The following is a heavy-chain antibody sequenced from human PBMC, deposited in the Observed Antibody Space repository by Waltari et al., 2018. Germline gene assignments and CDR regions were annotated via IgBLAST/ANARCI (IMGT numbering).Heavy chain of an antibody. CDR1: GYTFPGYY. V-gene: IGHV1-2*02. CDR2: INPNSGGT. CDR3: ARERLGGSSRDAFDI. J-gene: IGHJ3*02. D-gene: IGHD1-26*01. Sequence: QVQLVQSGAEVKKPGASVQVSCKASGYTFPGYYMHWVRQAPGQGLEWMGWINPNSGGTNYAQKFQGRVTMTRDTSISTAYMELSRLRSDDTAVYYCARERLGGSSRDAFDIWGQGTMVTVSS.